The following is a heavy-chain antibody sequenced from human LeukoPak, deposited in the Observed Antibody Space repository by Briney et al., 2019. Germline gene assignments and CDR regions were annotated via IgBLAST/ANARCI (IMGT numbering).Heavy chain of an antibody. V-gene: IGHV4-4*09. D-gene: IGHD3-10*01. Sequence: SETLSLTCTVSGGSISSYYWSWIRQPPGKGLEWIGYIYTSGSTNYNPSLKSRVTISVDTSKNQFSLKLSSVTAADTAVYYCARQVMVHYWFDPWGQGTLVTVSS. J-gene: IGHJ5*02. CDR3: ARQVMVHYWFDP. CDR1: GGSISSYY. CDR2: IYTSGST.